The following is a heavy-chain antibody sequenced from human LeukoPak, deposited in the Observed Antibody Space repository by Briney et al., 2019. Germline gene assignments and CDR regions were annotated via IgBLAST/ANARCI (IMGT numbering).Heavy chain of an antibody. CDR3: AREFGGWYSSSWYHGHFDY. CDR1: GYTFTGYY. Sequence: GASVKVSCKASGYTFTGYYMHWVRQAPGQGLEWMGWINPNSGGTNYAQKFQGRVTMTRDTSISTAYMELSRLRSDDTAVYYCAREFGGWYSSSWYHGHFDYWGQGTLVTVSS. D-gene: IGHD6-13*01. J-gene: IGHJ4*02. CDR2: INPNSGGT. V-gene: IGHV1-2*02.